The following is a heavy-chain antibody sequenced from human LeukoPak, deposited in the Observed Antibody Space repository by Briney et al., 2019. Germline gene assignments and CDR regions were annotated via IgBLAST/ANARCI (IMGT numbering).Heavy chain of an antibody. J-gene: IGHJ4*02. CDR1: GFTFSSFA. D-gene: IGHD2-2*01. CDR2: AAYDGTNK. V-gene: IGHV3-30*18. CDR3: VKDPGSSTSSTGPLDY. Sequence: GGSLRLSCAASGFTFSSFAMHWVRQAPGKGLEWVAVAAYDGTNKYYADSVKGRFTISRDNSRNTLYRQMNSLRAEDTAVYYCVKDPGSSTSSTGPLDYWGQGTLVTVSS.